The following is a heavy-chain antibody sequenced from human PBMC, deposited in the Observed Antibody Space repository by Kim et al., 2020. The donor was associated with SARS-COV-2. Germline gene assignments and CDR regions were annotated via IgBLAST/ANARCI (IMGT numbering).Heavy chain of an antibody. D-gene: IGHD2-15*01. CDR3: ARWGYCSGGSCYGALRYYYGMDV. J-gene: IGHJ6*02. CDR2: INHSGST. V-gene: IGHV4-34*01. CDR1: GGSFSGYY. Sequence: SETLSLTCAVYGGSFSGYYWSWIRQPPGKGLEWIGEINHSGSTNYNPSLKSRVTISVDTSKNQFSLKLSSVTAADTAVYYCARWGYCSGGSCYGALRYYYGMDVWGQGTTVTVSS.